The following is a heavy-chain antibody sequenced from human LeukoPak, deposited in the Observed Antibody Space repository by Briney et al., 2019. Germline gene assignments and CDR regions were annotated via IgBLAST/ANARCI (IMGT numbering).Heavy chain of an antibody. J-gene: IGHJ4*02. CDR2: ISSGSRYI. CDR3: ARAGAAAAGTYFDY. V-gene: IGHV3-21*01. D-gene: IGHD6-13*01. CDR1: GFTFSTYN. Sequence: GGSLRLSCAASGFTFSTYNMNWVRQAPGKGLEWVSSISSGSRYIYHADSLKGRFTISRDNAKNSLYLQMNGLRADDTAVYYCARAGAAAAGTYFDYWGQGTLVTVSS.